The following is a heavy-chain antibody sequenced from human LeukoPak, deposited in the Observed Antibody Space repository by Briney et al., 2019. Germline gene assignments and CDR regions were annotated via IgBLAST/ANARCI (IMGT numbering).Heavy chain of an antibody. D-gene: IGHD6-13*01. J-gene: IGHJ2*01. CDR3: ARAGAAAVPDWYFDL. Sequence: ASVKVSCKTSGNILTGYYIHWVRQAPGRGLEWMGWINPNNGDANFAQKFQGRVTFTRDSSISTVYMDLSRLRPDDTAVYYCARAGAAAVPDWYFDLWGRGTLVTVSS. CDR2: INPNNGDA. V-gene: IGHV1-2*02. CDR1: GNILTGYY.